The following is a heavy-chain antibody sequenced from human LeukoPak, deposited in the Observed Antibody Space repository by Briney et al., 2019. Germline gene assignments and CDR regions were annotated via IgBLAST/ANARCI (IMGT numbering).Heavy chain of an antibody. D-gene: IGHD6-19*01. CDR1: GYTFTSYG. J-gene: IGHJ4*02. CDR2: ISAYNGNT. Sequence: ASVKVSCKASGYTFTSYGISWVRQCPRQGLEWMGGISAYNGNTNYAQNLQGRVTMTTDTSTSTAYMELRSLRSDDTAVYYCARDLRSGWYPIVDYWGQGTLVTVSS. CDR3: ARDLRSGWYPIVDY. V-gene: IGHV1-18*01.